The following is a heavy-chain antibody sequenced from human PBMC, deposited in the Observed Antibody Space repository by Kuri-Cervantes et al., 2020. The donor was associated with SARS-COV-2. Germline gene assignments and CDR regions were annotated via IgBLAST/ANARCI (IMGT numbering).Heavy chain of an antibody. Sequence: GGSLRLSCAASGFIFSSHSMNWVRQAPGKGLEWVSYISSSSSTIYYADSVKGRFTISRDNAKNSLYLQMNSLRAEDTAVYYCASTSGSTVTPLLLAFDIWGQGTMVTVSS. V-gene: IGHV3-48*01. CDR2: ISSSSSTI. J-gene: IGHJ3*02. CDR1: GFIFSSHS. CDR3: ASTSGSTVTPLLLAFDI. D-gene: IGHD4-17*01.